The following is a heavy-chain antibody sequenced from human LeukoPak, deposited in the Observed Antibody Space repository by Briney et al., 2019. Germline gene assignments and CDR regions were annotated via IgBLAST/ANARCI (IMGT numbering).Heavy chain of an antibody. D-gene: IGHD3-16*02. CDR1: GFTFSDYY. CDR3: ARVEVSLYDYVWGSYRYAASDY. CDR2: ISSSGSTI. J-gene: IGHJ4*02. Sequence: GGSLRLSCAASGFTFSDYYMSWIRQAPGKGLEWVSYISSSGSTIYYADSVKGRFTISRDNSKNTLYLQMNSLRAEDTAVYYCARVEVSLYDYVWGSYRYAASDYWGQGTLVTVSS. V-gene: IGHV3-11*04.